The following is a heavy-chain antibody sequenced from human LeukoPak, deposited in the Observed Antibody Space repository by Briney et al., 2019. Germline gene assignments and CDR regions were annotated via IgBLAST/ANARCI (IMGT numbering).Heavy chain of an antibody. CDR2: IKHDGSDK. CDR1: GFTFSSYC. J-gene: IGHJ4*02. V-gene: IGHV3-7*03. Sequence: GGSLRLSCAASGFTFSSYCMSWVRQAPGKGLEWVANIKHDGSDKYYVDSVKGRFTISRDNAKNSLYLQMNSLRAEDTAVYYCARAGGYSYGYFDYWGQGTLVTVSS. D-gene: IGHD5-18*01. CDR3: ARAGGYSYGYFDY.